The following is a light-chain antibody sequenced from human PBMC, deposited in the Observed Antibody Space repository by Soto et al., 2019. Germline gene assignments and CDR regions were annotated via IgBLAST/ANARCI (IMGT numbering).Light chain of an antibody. Sequence: DIQMTQSPSSLSASVGDRVTITCRTSQSVSNYLNWYQQKSGEAPKLLIYVASTLQTGVPSRFSGSGSGTDFTLTISSLQPEDFATYYCQQSYSSPRTFGQGTKVDI. CDR2: VAS. CDR3: QQSYSSPRT. CDR1: QSVSNY. J-gene: IGKJ1*01. V-gene: IGKV1-39*01.